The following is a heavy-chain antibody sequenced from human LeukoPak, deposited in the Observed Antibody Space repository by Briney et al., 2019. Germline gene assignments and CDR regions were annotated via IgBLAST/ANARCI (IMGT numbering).Heavy chain of an antibody. V-gene: IGHV1-8*03. D-gene: IGHD2-2*01. CDR1: GYTFTSYD. CDR3: AIVPAATPIDY. CDR2: VNPNSGNT. J-gene: IGHJ4*02. Sequence: GASVKVSCKASGYTFTSYDINWVRQATGQGLEWMGWVNPNSGNTGYAQKFQGRVTITRNTSISTAYMELSSLRSEDTAVYYCAIVPAATPIDYWGQGTLVTVSS.